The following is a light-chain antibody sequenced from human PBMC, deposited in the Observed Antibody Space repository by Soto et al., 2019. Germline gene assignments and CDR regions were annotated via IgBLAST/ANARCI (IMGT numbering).Light chain of an antibody. J-gene: IGLJ1*01. V-gene: IGLV1-40*01. CDR1: SSNIGAGYD. CDR2: GNS. CDR3: QSYDSSRSVPCV. Sequence: QSVLTQPPSVSGAPGQRVTISCTGSSSNIGAGYDVHWYQQLPGTAPKLLIYGNSNRPSGVPDRFSGSKSGTSASLAITGLQAEDEADYYCQSYDSSRSVPCVFGTGTKLTVL.